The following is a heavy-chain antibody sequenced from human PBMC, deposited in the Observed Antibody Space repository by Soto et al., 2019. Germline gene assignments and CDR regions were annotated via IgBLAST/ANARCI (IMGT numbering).Heavy chain of an antibody. V-gene: IGHV4-31*03. D-gene: IGHD1-26*01. CDR3: ARDRGGSYTY. Sequence: QVQLQESGPGLVKPSQTLSLTCTVSGGSISSGGYYWSWIRQHPGKGLEWIGYIYYSGSTYYNPSLKSRVNISVDTSKNQVSLKLSSLTAADTAVYYCARDRGGSYTYWGQGTLVTVSS. CDR1: GGSISSGGYY. CDR2: IYYSGST. J-gene: IGHJ4*02.